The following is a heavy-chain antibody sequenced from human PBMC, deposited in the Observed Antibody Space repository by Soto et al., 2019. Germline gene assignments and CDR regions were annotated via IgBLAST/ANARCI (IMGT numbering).Heavy chain of an antibody. CDR1: GATFRSYA. V-gene: IGHV1-69*06. J-gene: IGHJ3*02. D-gene: IGHD2-2*01. Sequence: SVKLASKVPGATFRSYAISWVRQAPGQGLEWVGGFIPIFGTATYAQKFQGRVTITEDKSTSTASMELSGLRPATTAVNYCGMRDIVLVPGDDRPQEGSFDISGQGTMVTVS. CDR3: GMRDIVLVPGDDRPQEGSFDI. CDR2: FIPIFGTA.